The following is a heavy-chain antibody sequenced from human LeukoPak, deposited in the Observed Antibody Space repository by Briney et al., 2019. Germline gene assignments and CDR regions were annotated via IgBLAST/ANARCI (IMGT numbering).Heavy chain of an antibody. CDR2: ISGSGDST. CDR1: GFTFSNYA. V-gene: IGHV3-23*01. CDR3: AKAISRRYCSGGSCYSGFDY. J-gene: IGHJ4*02. D-gene: IGHD2-15*01. Sequence: GGSLRLSCAASGFTFSNYAMRWVRQAPGKGLEWVSGISGSGDSTYYADSVKGRFTISRDNSKNTLYLQMNSLRAEDTAVYYCAKAISRRYCSGGSCYSGFDYWGQGTLVTVSS.